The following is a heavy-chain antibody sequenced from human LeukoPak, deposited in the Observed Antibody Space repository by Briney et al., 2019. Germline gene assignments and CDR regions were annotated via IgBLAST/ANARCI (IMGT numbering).Heavy chain of an antibody. CDR2: IYYSGST. D-gene: IGHD1-26*01. Sequence: SETLSLTCTVSGGSISSGGYYWSWIRQHPGKGLEWIGYIYYSGSTYYNPSLKSRVTISVDTSKNQFSLKLSSVTAADTAVYYCARGFFVGVSDYWGQGTLVTVSS. CDR1: GGSISSGGYY. J-gene: IGHJ4*02. CDR3: ARGFFVGVSDY. V-gene: IGHV4-31*03.